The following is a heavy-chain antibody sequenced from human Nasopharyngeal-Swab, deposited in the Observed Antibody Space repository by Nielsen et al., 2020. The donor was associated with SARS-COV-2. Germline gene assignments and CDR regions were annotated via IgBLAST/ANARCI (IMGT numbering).Heavy chain of an antibody. CDR1: GFTFSSYA. D-gene: IGHD5-18*01. J-gene: IGHJ4*02. Sequence: GGSLRLSCAASGFTFSSYAMSWVRQAPGKGLEWVSAISGSGGSTYYADSVKGRFTISRDNSKNTLYLQIKSLGVEDAAVYYCATWMTAHFDYWGQGTLVT. CDR3: ATWMTAHFDY. CDR2: ISGSGGST. V-gene: IGHV3-23*01.